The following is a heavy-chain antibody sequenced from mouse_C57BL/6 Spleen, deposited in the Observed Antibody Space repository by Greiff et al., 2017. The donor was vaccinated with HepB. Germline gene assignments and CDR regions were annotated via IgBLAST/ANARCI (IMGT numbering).Heavy chain of an antibody. CDR2: IHPNSGST. D-gene: IGHD1-1*01. J-gene: IGHJ4*01. CDR3: ARGDYSYYYAMDY. V-gene: IGHV1-64*01. Sequence: VQLQQPGAELVKPGASVKLSCKASGYTFTSYWMHWVKQRPGQGLEWIGMIHPNSGSTNYNEKFKSKATLTVDKSSSTAYMQLSSLTSEDSTVYYCARGDYSYYYAMDYWGQGTSVTVSS. CDR1: GYTFTSYW.